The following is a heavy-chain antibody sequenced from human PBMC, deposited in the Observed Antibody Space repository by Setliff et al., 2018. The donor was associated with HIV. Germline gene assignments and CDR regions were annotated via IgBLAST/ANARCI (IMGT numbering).Heavy chain of an antibody. CDR2: IYYSGST. D-gene: IGHD3-22*01. J-gene: IGHJ4*02. V-gene: IGHV4-39*01. Sequence: SETLSLTCSVSGDSISSSSYYWGWIRQPPGKGPEWIGSIYYSGSTYYNPSLNSRVTISVDASKNQFSLKLSSVTAADTAVYYCASLPPLYDSSGYYFDYWGQGTLVTSPQ. CDR3: ASLPPLYDSSGYYFDY. CDR1: GDSISSSSYY.